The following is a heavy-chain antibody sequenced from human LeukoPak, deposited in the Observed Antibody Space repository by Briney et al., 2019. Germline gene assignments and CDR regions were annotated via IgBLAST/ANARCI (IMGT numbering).Heavy chain of an antibody. CDR1: GFTVSSNY. CDR2: IHSGGST. V-gene: IGHV3-66*01. J-gene: IGHJ4*02. CDR3: ASAGSGLY. D-gene: IGHD6-19*01. Sequence: PGGSLRLSCAASGFTVSSNYMSWVRQAPGKGLKWVSVIHSGGSTYYADSVKGRFTISRDNAKNSLYLQMNSLRDEDTAVYYCASAGSGLYWGQGTLVTVSS.